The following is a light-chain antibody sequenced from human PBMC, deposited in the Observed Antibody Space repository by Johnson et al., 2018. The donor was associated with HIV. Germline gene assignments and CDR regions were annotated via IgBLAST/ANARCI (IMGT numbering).Light chain of an antibody. CDR3: GTWDSSLRVGF. J-gene: IGLJ1*01. CDR1: TSNIGNNY. V-gene: IGLV1-51*02. CDR2: ENN. Sequence: QAVLTQPPSVSAAPGQKVTISCSGGTSNIGNNYVSWYQHLPGTAPKLLIYENNKRPSGIPDRFSGSKSGTSATLGITGLQTGDEADYYCGTWDSSLRVGFFGTGTKVTVL.